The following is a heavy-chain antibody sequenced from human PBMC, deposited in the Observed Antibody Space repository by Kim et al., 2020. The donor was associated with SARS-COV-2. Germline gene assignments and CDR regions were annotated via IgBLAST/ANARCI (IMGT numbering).Heavy chain of an antibody. CDR1: GFTFSSYG. CDR2: ISYDGSNK. V-gene: IGHV3-30*18. J-gene: IGHJ4*02. CDR3: AKDCSGGSCQDY. Sequence: GGSLRLSCAASGFTFSSYGMHWVRQAPGKGLEWVAVISYDGSNKYYADSVKGRFTISRDNSKNTLYLQMNSLRAEDTAVYYCAKDCSGGSCQDYWGQGTLVTVSS. D-gene: IGHD2-15*01.